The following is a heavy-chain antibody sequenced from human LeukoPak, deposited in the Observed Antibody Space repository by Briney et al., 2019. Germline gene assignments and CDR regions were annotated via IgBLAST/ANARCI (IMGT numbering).Heavy chain of an antibody. J-gene: IGHJ2*01. V-gene: IGHV4-31*03. D-gene: IGHD4-17*01. CDR2: MYYSGSP. CDR1: GGSISSGGYY. CDR3: ARDRTTVTGREWYFDL. Sequence: SETLSLTCTVSGGSISSGGYYWTWIRQHPGKGLEWIGYMYYSGSPHYNPSLKSRFTMSVDTSKNQFSLILGAVTVADTAVYYCARDRTTVTGREWYFDLWGRGTLVTVSS.